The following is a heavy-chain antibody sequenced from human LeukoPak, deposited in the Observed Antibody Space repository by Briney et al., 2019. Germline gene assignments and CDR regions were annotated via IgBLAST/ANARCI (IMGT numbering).Heavy chain of an antibody. V-gene: IGHV3-20*01. J-gene: IGHJ5*02. CDR2: INWNAGST. CDR1: GFTFDDYG. D-gene: IGHD2-2*03. Sequence: GGSLRLSCAASGFTFDDYGMSWVRQGPGKGLDWVSGINWNAGSTSYADSVKGRFTISRDNAKNFLYLQMNSLRAEDTALYHCARGAMDIVVVPAAGGYWFDPWGQGTLVTVSS. CDR3: ARGAMDIVVVPAAGGYWFDP.